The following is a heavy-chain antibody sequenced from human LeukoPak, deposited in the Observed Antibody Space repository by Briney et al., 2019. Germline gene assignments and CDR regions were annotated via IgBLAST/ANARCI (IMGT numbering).Heavy chain of an antibody. D-gene: IGHD3-3*01. V-gene: IGHV3-23*01. CDR3: AKEYDFWSDSVGALDI. CDR1: GFTFSSYA. J-gene: IGHJ3*02. Sequence: GGSLRLSCAASGFTFSSYAMSWVRQAPVKGLEWVSAISGSGGSTYYADSVKGRFTISRDNSKNTLYLQMNSLRAEDTAVYYCAKEYDFWSDSVGALDIWGQGTMVTVSS. CDR2: ISGSGGST.